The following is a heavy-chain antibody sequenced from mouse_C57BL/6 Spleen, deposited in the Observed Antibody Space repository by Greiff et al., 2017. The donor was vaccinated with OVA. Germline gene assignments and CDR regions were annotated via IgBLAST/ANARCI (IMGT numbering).Heavy chain of an antibody. CDR2: INPNNGGT. D-gene: IGHD2-1*01. Sequence: EVKLQQSGPELVKPGASVKISCKASGYTFTDYYMNWVKQSHGKSLEWIGDINPNNGGTSYNQKFKGKATLTVDKSSSTAYMELRSLTSEDSAVYYCARVYGNSPWFAYWGQGTLVTVSA. CDR3: ARVYGNSPWFAY. V-gene: IGHV1-26*01. CDR1: GYTFTDYY. J-gene: IGHJ3*01.